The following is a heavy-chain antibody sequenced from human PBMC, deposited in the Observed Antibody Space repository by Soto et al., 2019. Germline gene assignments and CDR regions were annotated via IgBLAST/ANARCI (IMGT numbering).Heavy chain of an antibody. J-gene: IGHJ6*03. CDR3: ARSGYCSGGSCPPPNMDV. V-gene: IGHV1-69*02. Sequence: SVKVSCKASGGTFSSYTISWVRQAPGQGLEWMGRIIPILGIANYAQKFQGRVTITADKSTSTAYMELSSLRSEDTAVYYCARSGYCSGGSCPPPNMDVWGKGTTVTVSS. D-gene: IGHD2-15*01. CDR1: GGTFSSYT. CDR2: IIPILGIA.